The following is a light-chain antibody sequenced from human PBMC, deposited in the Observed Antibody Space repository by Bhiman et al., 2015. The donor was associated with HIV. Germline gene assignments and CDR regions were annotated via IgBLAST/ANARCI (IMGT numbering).Light chain of an antibody. CDR2: QDT. J-gene: IGLJ2*01. V-gene: IGLV3-1*01. CDR3: QAWDSSTPGV. CDR1: KLGDKY. Sequence: GSVAPGQTASVTCSGDKLGDKYASWYQQKPGQSPVLVIYQDTKRPSGIPERFSGSNSGNTATLTISGTQAMDEADYYCQAWDSSTPGVFGGGTKLTVL.